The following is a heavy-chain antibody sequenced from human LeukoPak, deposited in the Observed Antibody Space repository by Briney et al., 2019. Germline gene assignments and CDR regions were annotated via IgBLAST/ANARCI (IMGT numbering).Heavy chain of an antibody. CDR1: GYTFTGYY. J-gene: IGHJ3*02. D-gene: IGHD6-6*01. V-gene: IGHV1-2*02. CDR2: INPNSGGT. Sequence: ASVKVSCKASGYTFTGYYMHWVRQAPGKGLEWMGWINPNSGGTNYAQKFQGRFTMTRDTSISTAYMELSRLRSDDTAVYYCATPTRWDSRSEGAFDIWGQGTMVTVSS. CDR3: ATPTRWDSRSEGAFDI.